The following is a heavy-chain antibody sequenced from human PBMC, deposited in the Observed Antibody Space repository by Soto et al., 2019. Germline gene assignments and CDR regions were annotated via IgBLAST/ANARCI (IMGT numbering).Heavy chain of an antibody. CDR2: LTDTGGST. CDR1: GFTFSSYA. Sequence: EVQLLESGGGLVQPGGSLRLSCAASGFTFSSYAMSWVRQAPGKGLEWVSSLTDTGGSTYYADSVKGRFTISRDNSKNAVYLQMNSPRAEDTAVYYCAILNIRSGGVIVSNYWGQGTLVTVSS. J-gene: IGHJ4*02. CDR3: AILNIRSGGVIVSNY. D-gene: IGHD3-16*02. V-gene: IGHV3-23*01.